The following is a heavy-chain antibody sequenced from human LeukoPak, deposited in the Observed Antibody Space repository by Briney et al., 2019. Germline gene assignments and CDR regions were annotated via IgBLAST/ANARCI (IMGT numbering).Heavy chain of an antibody. D-gene: IGHD3/OR15-3a*01. CDR2: ISSSSTI. Sequence: GGSLRPSCAASGFTFSSYNMHWVRQAPGKGLEWVSSISSSSTIYYADSVKGRFTISRDNAKNSLYLQMNSLRDEDTAVYYCARAFGLTDYWGQGTLVTVSS. CDR3: ARAFGLTDY. CDR1: GFTFSSYN. V-gene: IGHV3-69-1*01. J-gene: IGHJ4*02.